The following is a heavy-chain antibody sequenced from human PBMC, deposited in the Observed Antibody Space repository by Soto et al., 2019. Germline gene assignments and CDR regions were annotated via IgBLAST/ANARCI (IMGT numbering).Heavy chain of an antibody. D-gene: IGHD6-19*01. CDR2: ISYDGSNK. V-gene: IGHV3-30*18. CDR1: GFTFSSYG. CDR3: AKSGTRALAGIDY. J-gene: IGHJ4*02. Sequence: QVQLVESGGGVVQPGRSLRLSCAASGFTFSSYGMHWVRQAPGKGLEWVAVISYDGSNKYYADSVKGRFTISRDNSKNTLYLQMNSLRAEDTAVYYCAKSGTRALAGIDYWGQGTLVTVSS.